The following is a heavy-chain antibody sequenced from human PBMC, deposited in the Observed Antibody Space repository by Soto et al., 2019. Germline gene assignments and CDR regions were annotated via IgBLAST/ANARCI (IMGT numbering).Heavy chain of an antibody. V-gene: IGHV4-34*01. CDR3: ASARFDS. Sequence: SATLSLTCAVNCWSVSANYWTWIRQPPGKGLEWIGEVNHSGGTNYNPSLRSRVTISIDTSQYQFTLKLTSVTAADTAMYYCASARFDSWGQGTLVTVS. J-gene: IGHJ4*02. CDR2: VNHSGGT. CDR1: CWSVSANY. D-gene: IGHD2-15*01.